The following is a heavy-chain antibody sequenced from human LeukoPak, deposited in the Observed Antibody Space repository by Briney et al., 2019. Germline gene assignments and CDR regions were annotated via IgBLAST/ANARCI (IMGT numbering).Heavy chain of an antibody. CDR2: IYHSGST. J-gene: IGHJ4*02. CDR3: ARGSGYSYGYALDY. D-gene: IGHD5-18*01. Sequence: PSETLSLTCAVSGGSISSSNWWGWVRQPPGKGLEWIGEIYHSGSTNYNPSLKSRVTISVDKSKNQFSLKLSSVTAADTAVYYCARGSGYSYGYALDYWGQGTLVTVSS. V-gene: IGHV4-4*02. CDR1: GGSISSSNW.